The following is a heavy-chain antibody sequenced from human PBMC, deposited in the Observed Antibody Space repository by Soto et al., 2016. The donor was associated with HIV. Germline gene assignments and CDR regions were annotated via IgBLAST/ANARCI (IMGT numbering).Heavy chain of an antibody. D-gene: IGHD2-15*01. CDR1: GLTFSNYA. CDR3: AKWAYCSGGTCSEASPLTY. V-gene: IGHV3-23*01. Sequence: EVHLLESGRGLVQSGGSLRLSCAVSGLTFSNYAMSWVRQAPGKGLEWVSGISAGGGSTYYADLVKGRFTISRDNFKNTLYLQMNSLRAEDTAVYYCAKWAYCSGGTCSEASPLTYWGRGTRRSPSP. J-gene: IGHJ4*01. CDR2: ISAGGGST.